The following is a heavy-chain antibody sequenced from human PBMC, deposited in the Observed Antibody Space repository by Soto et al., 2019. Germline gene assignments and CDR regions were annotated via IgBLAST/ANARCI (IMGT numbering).Heavy chain of an antibody. CDR3: AGAHIRDYYDSSGYYHPFFDY. D-gene: IGHD3-22*01. CDR1: GGTFSSYA. CDR2: IIPIFGTA. J-gene: IGHJ4*02. Sequence: ASVKVSCKASGGTFSSYAISWVRQAPGQGLEWMGGIIPIFGTANYAQKFQGRVTITADESTSTAYMELSSLRSEDTAVYYCAGAHIRDYYDSSGYYHPFFDYWGQGTLVTVSS. V-gene: IGHV1-69*13.